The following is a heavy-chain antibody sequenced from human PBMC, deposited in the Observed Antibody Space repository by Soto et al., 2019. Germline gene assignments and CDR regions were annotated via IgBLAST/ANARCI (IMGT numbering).Heavy chain of an antibody. D-gene: IGHD3-22*01. Sequence: EVQLLESGGGLVQPGGSLRLSCAASGFTFSSYAMSWVRQAPGKGLEWVSAISGSGGSTYYADSVKGRFTISRDNSKNTLYLQMNSLRAEDTAVYYCAKGNYYDSSGYYWGHFDYWGQGTLVTVSS. V-gene: IGHV3-23*01. CDR1: GFTFSSYA. J-gene: IGHJ4*02. CDR3: AKGNYYDSSGYYWGHFDY. CDR2: ISGSGGST.